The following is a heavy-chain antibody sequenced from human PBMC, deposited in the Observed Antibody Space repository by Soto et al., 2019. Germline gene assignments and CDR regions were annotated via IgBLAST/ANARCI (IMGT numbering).Heavy chain of an antibody. Sequence: ASVKVSCKASGYTFTSYAMHWVRQAPGQRLEWMGGINAGNSNTKYSQKFQGRVTITRDTSASTDYMELSSLRSEDTAVYYCARVSSHYDFSSLSPWGQGTLVTVSS. CDR2: INAGNSNT. D-gene: IGHD3-3*01. V-gene: IGHV1-3*01. CDR1: GYTFTSYA. J-gene: IGHJ5*02. CDR3: ARVSSHYDFSSLSP.